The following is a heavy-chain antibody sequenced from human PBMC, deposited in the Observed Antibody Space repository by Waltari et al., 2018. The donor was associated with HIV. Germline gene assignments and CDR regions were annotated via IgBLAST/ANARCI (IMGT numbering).Heavy chain of an antibody. J-gene: IGHJ4*01. V-gene: IGHV1-3*01. CDR1: GYNFTSYT. CDR3: ARSGIVRGRSYELLAF. D-gene: IGHD3-16*01. CDR2: INSVTGNS. Sequence: QVLLVQSGTEVKKPGASVTISCKASGYNFTSYTVHWVHQAPGRGLEWLGWINSVTGNSSSSPGFQDRRTMTRDISASTSYFVLSGLTSDDTSVYFCARSGIVRGRSYELLAFWGQGT.